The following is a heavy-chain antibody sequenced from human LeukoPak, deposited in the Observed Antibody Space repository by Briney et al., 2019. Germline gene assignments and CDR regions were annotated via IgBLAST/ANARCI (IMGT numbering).Heavy chain of an antibody. J-gene: IGHJ4*02. D-gene: IGHD3-10*01. Sequence: SEPLSLTCTVSGGSISSYYWSWIRQPPGKGLEWIGYIYTSGSTNYKPSLKSRVTISVDTSKNQFSLKLSSVTAADTAVYYCARHQLKSGSYYPYYFDYWGQGTLVTVSS. CDR2: IYTSGST. V-gene: IGHV4-4*09. CDR1: GGSISSYY. CDR3: ARHQLKSGSYYPYYFDY.